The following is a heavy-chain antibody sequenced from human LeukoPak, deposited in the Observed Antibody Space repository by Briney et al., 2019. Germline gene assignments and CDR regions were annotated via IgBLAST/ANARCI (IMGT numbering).Heavy chain of an antibody. CDR1: GFIFSNAW. V-gene: IGHV3-15*01. D-gene: IGHD6-19*01. Sequence: GGSLRPSCAASGFIFSNAWMSWVRQTPGKGLEWVGRLKSKIDGGTIDYAAPVKGRFTISRDDSKNTLYLQINSLETEDTGVYYCTTGGWYGGDFWGQGTLVTVSS. J-gene: IGHJ4*02. CDR3: TTGGWYGGDF. CDR2: LKSKIDGGTI.